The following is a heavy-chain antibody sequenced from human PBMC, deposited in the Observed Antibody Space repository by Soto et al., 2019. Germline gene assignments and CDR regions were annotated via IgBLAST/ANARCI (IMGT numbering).Heavy chain of an antibody. V-gene: IGHV3-33*01. CDR3: VRDLAKGRYFDY. J-gene: IGHJ4*02. CDR1: GFTFSNYG. CDR2: IWRDGSKK. Sequence: QVQLVESGGGVVQPGRSLRLSCAASGFTFSNYGMHWVRQSPGKGLEWVAVIWRDGSKKYYADSVKGRFTISRDNSKNTLYLQMDSLRAEDTAVYYCVRDLAKGRYFDYWGQGTLVTVSS.